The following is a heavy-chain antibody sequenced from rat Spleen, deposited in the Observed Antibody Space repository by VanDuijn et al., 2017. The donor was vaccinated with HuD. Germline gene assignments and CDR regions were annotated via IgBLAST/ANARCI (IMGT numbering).Heavy chain of an antibody. D-gene: IGHD1-11*01. CDR3: TREGLYFYGGYSEEDY. V-gene: IGHV5-19*01. CDR2: ISPSGAST. CDR1: GFTFSNHG. Sequence: EVQLVESGGGLVQPGRSLKLSCVVSGFTFSNHGMAWVRQAPTKGLEWVASISPSGASTYYRDSVKGRFTISRDNAESTLYLQMDSLRSEDSATYYCTREGLYFYGGYSEEDYWGQGVMVTVSS. J-gene: IGHJ2*01.